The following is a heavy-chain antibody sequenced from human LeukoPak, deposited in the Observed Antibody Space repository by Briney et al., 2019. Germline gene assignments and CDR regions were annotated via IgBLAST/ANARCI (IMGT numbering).Heavy chain of an antibody. D-gene: IGHD6-19*01. J-gene: IGHJ4*02. CDR2: IIETGASP. Sequence: PGGSLTLSCAASGFTFSLYAMNWVRQAPGKGLEWVSTIIETGASPYYADSVRGRFTVSRDSSKNMFYLQMNSLRAEDTAIYYCARREAGSGGLDYGGQGTLVTVSS. CDR3: ARREAGSGGLDY. CDR1: GFTFSLYA. V-gene: IGHV3-23*01.